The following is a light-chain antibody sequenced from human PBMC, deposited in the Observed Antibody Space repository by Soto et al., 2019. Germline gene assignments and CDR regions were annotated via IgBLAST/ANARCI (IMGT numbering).Light chain of an antibody. CDR3: QQYNSYWT. Sequence: DIQMTQSPSTLYASVGDRVTITCRASQSISRWSAWYQQKPGKAPKLLIYDASSLESGVPSRFSGSGSGTEFPLTISSRQPDDFATYYCQQYNSYWTFGQGNKVEIK. CDR2: DAS. CDR1: QSISRW. J-gene: IGKJ1*01. V-gene: IGKV1-5*01.